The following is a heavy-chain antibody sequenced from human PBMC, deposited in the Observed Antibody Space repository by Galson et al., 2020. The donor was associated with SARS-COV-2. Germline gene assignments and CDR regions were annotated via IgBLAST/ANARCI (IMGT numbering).Heavy chain of an antibody. CDR2: ISASGRGT. V-gene: IGHV3-23*01. Sequence: GESLKISCVGSGFTFRSYAMIWVRQAPGEGLKWVSGISASGRGTFYADSVKGRFTVSRDNSKNTLYLEMDSLRAEDTAVYYCAKDVTELLWSGESSDIFHVWGQGTVVAVSS. CDR1: GFTFRSYA. CDR3: AKDVTELLWSGESSDIFHV. D-gene: IGHD3-10*01. J-gene: IGHJ3*01.